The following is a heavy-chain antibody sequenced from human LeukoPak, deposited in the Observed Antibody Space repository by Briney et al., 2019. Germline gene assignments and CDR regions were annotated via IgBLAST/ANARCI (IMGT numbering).Heavy chain of an antibody. CDR2: INHSGST. CDR3: ARGRVSSSTWYSTYYYYFCMDV. CDR1: GGSFSGYY. D-gene: IGHD6-13*01. J-gene: IGHJ6*03. Sequence: SETLSLTCAVYGGSFSGYYWSWLRQPPGKGLEWIGEINHSGSTNYNPSLRGRVTISVDTSKNQFSLKLSSATAADTAVYFCARGRVSSSTWYSTYYYYFCMDVWGKGTTVTISS. V-gene: IGHV4-34*01.